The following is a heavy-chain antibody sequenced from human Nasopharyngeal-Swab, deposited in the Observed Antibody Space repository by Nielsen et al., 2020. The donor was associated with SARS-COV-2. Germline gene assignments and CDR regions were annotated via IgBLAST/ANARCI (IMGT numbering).Heavy chain of an antibody. CDR1: GFTFSTYW. CDR2: INGDGSST. J-gene: IGHJ4*02. V-gene: IGHV3-74*01. Sequence: GESLKISCAASGFTFSTYWMHWVRQVPGKGLVWGSRINGDGSSTFYAGSVRGRFTISRDNAKNTLYLQMNSLRAEDTAVYYCARRENGLRPLDYWGQGTLVTVSS. D-gene: IGHD3-16*01. CDR3: ARRENGLRPLDY.